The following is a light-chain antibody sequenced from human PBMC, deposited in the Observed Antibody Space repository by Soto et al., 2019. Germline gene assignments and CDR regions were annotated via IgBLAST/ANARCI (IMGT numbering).Light chain of an antibody. CDR3: CSYAGSSTV. V-gene: IGLV2-23*02. J-gene: IGLJ7*01. CDR1: SSDVGSYNL. Sequence: QSALTQPASVSGSPGQSITISCTGTSSDVGSYNLVSWYQQHPGKAPKLMIYEVSKRPSGVSNRFSGSKSGNTASLTISGLQGEDEADYYCCSYAGSSTVFGGGTQLTVL. CDR2: EVS.